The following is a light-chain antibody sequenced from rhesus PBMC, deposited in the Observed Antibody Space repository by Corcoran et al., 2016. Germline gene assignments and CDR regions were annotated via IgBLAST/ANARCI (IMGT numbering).Light chain of an antibody. J-gene: IGKJ3*01. CDR2: QAS. Sequence: DIQMTQSPSSLSASVGDRVTITCRASENVNNYLNWYQQKPGKAPKFLISQASTFKSGVPSRFTGSGSGTDYTFTISSLQPEDVATYYCQQGYDTPFSFGPGTKVDLK. V-gene: IGKV1-74*01. CDR1: ENVNNY. CDR3: QQGYDTPFS.